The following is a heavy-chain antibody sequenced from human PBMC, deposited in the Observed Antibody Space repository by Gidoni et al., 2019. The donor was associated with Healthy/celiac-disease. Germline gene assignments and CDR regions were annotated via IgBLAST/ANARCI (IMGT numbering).Heavy chain of an antibody. Sequence: EVQLVESGGGLVQPGGSLRLSCAASGFTFSRYWMSWVRQAPGKGLEWVANIKQDGSEKYYVDSVKGRFTISRDNAKNSLYLQMNSLRAEDTAVYYCARGLRDDFWSGYLDYWGQGTLVTVSS. CDR3: ARGLRDDFWSGYLDY. V-gene: IGHV3-7*01. CDR2: IKQDGSEK. CDR1: GFTFSRYW. D-gene: IGHD3-3*01. J-gene: IGHJ4*02.